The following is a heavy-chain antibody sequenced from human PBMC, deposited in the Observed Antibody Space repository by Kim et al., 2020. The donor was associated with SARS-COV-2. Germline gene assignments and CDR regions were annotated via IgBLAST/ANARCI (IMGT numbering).Heavy chain of an antibody. CDR1: GYTFTSYD. J-gene: IGHJ6*02. V-gene: IGHV1-8*01. D-gene: IGHD3-10*01. Sequence: ASVKVSCKASGYTFTSYDINWVRQATGQGLEWMGWMNPNSGNTGYAQKFQGRVTMTRNTSISTAYMELSSLRSEDTAVYYCARATYGSGSYLSYYYYYGMDVWGQGTTVTVSS. CDR2: MNPNSGNT. CDR3: ARATYGSGSYLSYYYYYGMDV.